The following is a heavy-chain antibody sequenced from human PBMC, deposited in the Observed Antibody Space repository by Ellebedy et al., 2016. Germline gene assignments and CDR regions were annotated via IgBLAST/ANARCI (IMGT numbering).Heavy chain of an antibody. CDR1: GGTLSSYA. CDR2: VNTFSGNT. CDR3: AKTSGWGYGEN. V-gene: IGHV1-18*01. J-gene: IGHJ4*02. D-gene: IGHD3-10*01. Sequence: ASVKVSXXASGGTLSSYAISWVRQAPGQGLEWMGFVNTFSGNTKFAQKFQGRVSMTTDSSTHTAYMDLRSLRSDDTAMYYCAKTSGWGYGENWGQGTLVTVSS.